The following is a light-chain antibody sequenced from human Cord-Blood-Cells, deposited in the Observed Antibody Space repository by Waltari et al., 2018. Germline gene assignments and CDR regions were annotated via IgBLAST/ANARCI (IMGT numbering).Light chain of an antibody. CDR3: QQSYSTPWT. J-gene: IGKJ1*01. CDR1: QSISSY. CDR2: AAS. V-gene: IGKV1-39*01. Sequence: DIQMTQSPSSLSASVGDRVTTTCRASQSISSYLNWYQQKPGQAPKLLIYAASSLQSGVPSMFSGSGSGTDFTLTISSLQPEDFATYYCQQSYSTPWTFGQGTKVEIK.